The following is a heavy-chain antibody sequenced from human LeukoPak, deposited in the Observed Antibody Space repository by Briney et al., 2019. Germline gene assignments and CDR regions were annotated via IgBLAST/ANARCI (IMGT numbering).Heavy chain of an antibody. J-gene: IGHJ4*02. D-gene: IGHD4-17*01. Sequence: PSETLSLTCTVPGGSISSGGYYWSWIRQHPGKGLEWIGYIYYSGSTNYNPSLKSRVTISVDTSKNQFSLKLSSVTAADTAVYYCAREDYVEGYFDYWGQGTLVTVSS. CDR3: AREDYVEGYFDY. CDR1: GGSISSGGYY. V-gene: IGHV4-31*03. CDR2: IYYSGST.